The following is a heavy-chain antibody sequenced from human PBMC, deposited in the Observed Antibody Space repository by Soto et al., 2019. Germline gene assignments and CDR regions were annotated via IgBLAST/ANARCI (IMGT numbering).Heavy chain of an antibody. CDR1: GGPISSGGYY. D-gene: IGHD3-16*01. Sequence: SETLSLTCTVSGGPISSGGYYWSWIRQHPGKGLEWIGYIYYSGSTYYNPSLKSRVTISVDTSKNQFSLKLSSVTAADTAVYYCARAYYDYVWGSYRYKNWFDPWGQGTLVTVSS. CDR2: IYYSGST. J-gene: IGHJ5*02. V-gene: IGHV4-31*03. CDR3: ARAYYDYVWGSYRYKNWFDP.